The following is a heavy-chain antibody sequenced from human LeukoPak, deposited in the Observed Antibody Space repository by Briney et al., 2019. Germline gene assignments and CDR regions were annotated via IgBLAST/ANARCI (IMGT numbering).Heavy chain of an antibody. D-gene: IGHD4-23*01. CDR2: ISAYNGNT. J-gene: IGHJ4*02. CDR3: ARVMTPYYGGNSGYFDY. Sequence: ASVKVSCKASGYTFTSYGISWVRQAPGQGLEWMGWISAYNGNTNYAQKLQGRVTMTTDTSTSTAHMELRSLRSDDTAVYYCARVMTPYYGGNSGYFDYWGQGTLVTVSS. V-gene: IGHV1-18*01. CDR1: GYTFTSYG.